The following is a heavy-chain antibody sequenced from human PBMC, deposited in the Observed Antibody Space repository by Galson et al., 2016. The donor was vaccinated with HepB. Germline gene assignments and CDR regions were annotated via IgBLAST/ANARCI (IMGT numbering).Heavy chain of an antibody. J-gene: IGHJ4*02. D-gene: IGHD3-10*01. CDR1: GFTFSDYY. CDR3: ASCSGSGSYSCSYFDH. Sequence: SLRLSCAASGFTFSDYYMSWIRRAPGKGLEWVSYISNSGSSIYYADSVKGRFTISRDNAKNSLYLQMNSLRAEDTAVYYCASCSGSGSYSCSYFDHWGQGTLVTVSS. CDR2: ISNSGSSI. V-gene: IGHV3-11*01.